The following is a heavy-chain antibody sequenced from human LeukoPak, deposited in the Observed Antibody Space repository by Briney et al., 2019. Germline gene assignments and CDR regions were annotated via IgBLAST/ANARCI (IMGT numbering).Heavy chain of an antibody. V-gene: IGHV3-53*01. J-gene: IGHJ4*02. CDR1: GFTVSSNY. D-gene: IGHD5-12*01. CDR3: ARDFEGGYGAFDY. Sequence: GGSLRLSCAASGFTVSSNYMSWVRRAPGKGLEWVSVIYSGGSTYYADSVKGRFTISRLNSKNTLYLQMNSLRAEDTAVYYCARDFEGGYGAFDYWGQGTLVTVSS. CDR2: IYSGGST.